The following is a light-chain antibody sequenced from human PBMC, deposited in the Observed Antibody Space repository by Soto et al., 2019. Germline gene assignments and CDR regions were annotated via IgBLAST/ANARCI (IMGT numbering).Light chain of an antibody. CDR1: QSVNSR. CDR3: QHYGRSPIT. J-gene: IGKJ5*01. V-gene: IGKV3-20*01. Sequence: EIVLTQSPGTLSLSPGERATLSFRASQSVNSRLAWYQHKPGQAPRLLISGASSRATGIPDRFSGSGSATGFTLTISRLEPEDFALYYCQHYGRSPITFGQRTRLEI. CDR2: GAS.